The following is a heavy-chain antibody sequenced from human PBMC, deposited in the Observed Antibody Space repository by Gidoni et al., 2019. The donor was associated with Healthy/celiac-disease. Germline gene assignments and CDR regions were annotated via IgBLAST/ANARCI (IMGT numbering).Heavy chain of an antibody. D-gene: IGHD3-22*01. Sequence: QVQLEEAGGGRVQPGRSLRLSCAASGFHFMRHGMHWVRQDPGQGLEWAEVIWFDVSNNYYASSVKGRFTISRDNSKNTLYRQMNSLRAEDTAVYYCARPYDSSGYYYVYYFDLWGRGTLVTVSA. CDR1: GFHFMRHG. V-gene: IGHV3-33*01. CDR3: ARPYDSSGYYYVYYFDL. J-gene: IGHJ2*01. CDR2: IWFDVSNN.